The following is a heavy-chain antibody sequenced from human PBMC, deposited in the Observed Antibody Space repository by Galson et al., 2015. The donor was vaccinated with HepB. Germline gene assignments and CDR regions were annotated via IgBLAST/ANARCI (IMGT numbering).Heavy chain of an antibody. J-gene: IGHJ4*02. D-gene: IGHD6-19*01. CDR3: AKVFPEKTSGWYRQALYYFDS. CDR2: ITPSGDNT. Sequence: RLSCAASGFTFSYYAMSWVRQAPGKGLEWVSAITPSGDNTYYADSMRGRFTISRDNSKNTLFLQMNSLRADDTAIYFCAKVFPEKTSGWYRQALYYFDSWGQGTRVTVSS. CDR1: GFTFSYYA. V-gene: IGHV3-23*01.